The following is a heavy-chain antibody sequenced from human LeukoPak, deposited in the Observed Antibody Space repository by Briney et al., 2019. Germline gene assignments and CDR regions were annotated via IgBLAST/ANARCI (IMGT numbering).Heavy chain of an antibody. Sequence: GGSLRLSCAASGFTFSSYGMNWVRQAPGKGLEWVSSISSSSSYIYYADSVKGRFTISRDNAKNSLYLQMNSLRAEDTAVYYCARDRDEVVITSRWFDPWGQGTLVTVSS. CDR3: ARDRDEVVITSRWFDP. CDR2: ISSSSSYI. CDR1: GFTFSSYG. D-gene: IGHD3-22*01. V-gene: IGHV3-21*01. J-gene: IGHJ5*02.